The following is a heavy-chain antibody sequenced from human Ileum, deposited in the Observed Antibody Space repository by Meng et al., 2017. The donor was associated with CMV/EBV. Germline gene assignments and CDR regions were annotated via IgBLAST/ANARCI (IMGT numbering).Heavy chain of an antibody. Sequence: SETLSLTCTVSGGSITSTSYFWDWIRQPPGKGLEWIGSIYYRGSTYYNPSLKSRVTISVDTSKNQFSLHLTSVTAADTAVYYCAREQPIAATPNWFDPWGQGTLVTVSS. CDR1: GGSITSTSYF. J-gene: IGHJ5*02. CDR3: AREQPIAATPNWFDP. D-gene: IGHD6-13*01. V-gene: IGHV4-39*07. CDR2: IYYRGST.